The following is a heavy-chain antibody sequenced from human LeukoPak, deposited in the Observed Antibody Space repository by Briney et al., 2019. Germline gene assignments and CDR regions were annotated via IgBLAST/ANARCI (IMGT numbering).Heavy chain of an antibody. CDR2: INPSGGST. CDR1: GYTFTSYY. V-gene: IGHV1-46*01. Sequence: ASVKVSCKASGYTFTSYYMHWVRQPPGQGLEGMGIINPSGGSTNYAQKFQGRVTMTRDMSTSTVYMELSSLRSEDTAVYYCARDGVAGVYYFDYWGQGTLVTVSS. J-gene: IGHJ4*02. CDR3: ARDGVAGVYYFDY. D-gene: IGHD6-19*01.